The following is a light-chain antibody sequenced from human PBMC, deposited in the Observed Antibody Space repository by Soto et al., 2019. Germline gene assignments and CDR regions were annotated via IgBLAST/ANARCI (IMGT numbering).Light chain of an antibody. V-gene: IGKV3D-20*01. J-gene: IGKJ3*01. CDR2: DAS. CDR1: QSFSSY. CDR3: QQYGSSLT. Sequence: EIVLTQSPATLSLSPGERATLSCGASQSFSSYLAWYQQKPGLAPRLLIYDASSRATGIPDRFSGSGSGTDFTLTIIRLEPEDFAVYYCQQYGSSLTFGPGTKVDIK.